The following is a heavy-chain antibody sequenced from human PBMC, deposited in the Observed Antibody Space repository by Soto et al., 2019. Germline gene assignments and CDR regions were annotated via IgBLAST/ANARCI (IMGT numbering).Heavy chain of an antibody. CDR3: ARDLPEPTYYDILTGLGNWFDP. D-gene: IGHD3-9*01. CDR2: IYTSGST. CDR1: GGSISSYY. J-gene: IGHJ5*02. V-gene: IGHV4-4*07. Sequence: SETLSLTCTVSGGSISSYYWSWIRQPAGKGLEWIGRIYTSGSTNYNPSLKSRVTMSVDTSKNQFSLKLSSVTAADTAVYYCARDLPEPTYYDILTGLGNWFDPWGQGTLVTAPQ.